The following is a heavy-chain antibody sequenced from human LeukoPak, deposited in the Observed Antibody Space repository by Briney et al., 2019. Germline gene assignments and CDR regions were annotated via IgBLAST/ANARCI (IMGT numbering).Heavy chain of an antibody. J-gene: IGHJ4*02. CDR2: IDGDGTIT. D-gene: IGHD3-3*01. Sequence: GGSLRLSCAASGFTFSDYWMHWVRLGPGKGLVWVSRIDGDGTITTYADSVKGRFTTSRDNAKNTLYLQMNNLRAEDTAVYYCTRGRSGHSHGYDYWGQGTLVTVSS. V-gene: IGHV3-74*01. CDR1: GFTFSDYW. CDR3: TRGRSGHSHGYDY.